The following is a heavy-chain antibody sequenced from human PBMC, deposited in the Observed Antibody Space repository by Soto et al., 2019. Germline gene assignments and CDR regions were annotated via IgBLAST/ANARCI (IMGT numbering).Heavy chain of an antibody. D-gene: IGHD3-16*02. CDR2: ISSSGSTI. V-gene: IGHV3-11*01. CDR3: ARGPYYYVWGSDPPHFDY. Sequence: QVQLVESGGGLVKPGGSLRLSCAASGFTFSDYYMSWIRQAPGKGLEWVSYISSSGSTIYYADSVKGRFTISRDNAKNSLDLQMNSLTAEDTAVYYCARGPYYYVWGSDPPHFDYWGQGTLVTVSS. J-gene: IGHJ4*02. CDR1: GFTFSDYY.